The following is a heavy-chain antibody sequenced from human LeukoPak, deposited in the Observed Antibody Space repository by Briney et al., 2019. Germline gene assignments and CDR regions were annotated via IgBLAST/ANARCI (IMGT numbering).Heavy chain of an antibody. CDR3: ARYCSSSTCQGSSYYFGMDV. J-gene: IGHJ6*02. Sequence: GGSLRLSCAASGFIFSTYAMNWVRQGPGKGLEWVATISGSGYTTYYADSVKGGFTISRDNSKNTLFLRMDSLRAEDTAVFFCARYCSSSTCQGSSYYFGMDVWGQGTTVTVSS. D-gene: IGHD2-2*01. CDR2: ISGSGYTT. V-gene: IGHV3-23*01. CDR1: GFIFSTYA.